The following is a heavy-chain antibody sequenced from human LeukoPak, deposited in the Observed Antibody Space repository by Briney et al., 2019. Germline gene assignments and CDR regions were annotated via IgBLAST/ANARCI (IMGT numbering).Heavy chain of an antibody. CDR3: ARDTKIRDGYGDYDRGAFDI. V-gene: IGHV3-33*01. J-gene: IGHJ3*02. CDR1: GFTFSSYG. D-gene: IGHD4-17*01. CDR2: IWYDGSNK. Sequence: GSLRLSCAASGFTFSSYGMHWVRQAPGKGLEWVAVIWYDGSNKYYADSVKGRFTISRDNSKNTLCLQMNSLRAEDTAVYYCARDTKIRDGYGDYDRGAFDIWGQGTMVTVSS.